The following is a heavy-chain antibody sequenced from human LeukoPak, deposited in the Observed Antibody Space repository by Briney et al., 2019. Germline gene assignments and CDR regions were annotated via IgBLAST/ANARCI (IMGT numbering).Heavy chain of an antibody. Sequence: GGSLRLSCAASGFTFSSYSMNWVRQAPGKGLEWVSYIGSSGSTVYYADSVKGRLTISRDNAKNSLYMQMESLRYEDTAIYYCARDTLEYSNSPDALDIWGQGTMVTVSS. CDR1: GFTFSSYS. CDR3: ARDTLEYSNSPDALDI. CDR2: IGSSGSTV. J-gene: IGHJ3*02. V-gene: IGHV3-48*02. D-gene: IGHD4-23*01.